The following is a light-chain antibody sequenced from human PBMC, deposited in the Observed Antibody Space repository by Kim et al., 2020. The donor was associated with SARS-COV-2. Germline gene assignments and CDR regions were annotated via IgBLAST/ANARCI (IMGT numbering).Light chain of an antibody. CDR3: AAWDASLNGFV. J-gene: IGLJ1*01. Sequence: QRVTISCSGSSSNIGGYNVNWYQQLPGTAPKLLIHSNNQRPSGVPDRFSGSKSGTSAALAISGLQSEDEADYYCAAWDASLNGFVFGTGTKVTVL. CDR2: SNN. V-gene: IGLV1-44*01. CDR1: SSNIGGYN.